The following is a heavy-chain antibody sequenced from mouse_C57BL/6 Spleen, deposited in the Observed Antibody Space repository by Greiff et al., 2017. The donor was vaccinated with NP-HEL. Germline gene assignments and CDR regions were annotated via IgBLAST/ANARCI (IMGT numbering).Heavy chain of an antibody. J-gene: IGHJ2*01. Sequence: EVQLQQSGTVLARPGASVKMSCKTSGYTFTSYWMHWVKQRPGQGLEWIGAIYPGNSDTSYNQTFKGKAKLTAVTSASTAYMELSSLTKEDTAVYYCITTVVANYFDYWGQGTTLTGSS. CDR1: GYTFTSYW. D-gene: IGHD1-1*01. CDR3: ITTVVANYFDY. CDR2: IYPGNSDT. V-gene: IGHV1-5*01.